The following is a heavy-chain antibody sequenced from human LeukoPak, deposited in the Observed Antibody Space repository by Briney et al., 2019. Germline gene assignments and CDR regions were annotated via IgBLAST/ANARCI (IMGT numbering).Heavy chain of an antibody. Sequence: NPSETLSLTCTVSGGSISSYYWSWIRQPPGKGLEWIGYIYYSGSTNYNPSLKSRVTISVDTSKNQFSLKLSSVTAADTAVYYCARGPGVFHFDYWGQGTLVTVSS. V-gene: IGHV4-59*01. D-gene: IGHD3-10*01. CDR3: ARGPGVFHFDY. CDR1: GGSISSYY. J-gene: IGHJ4*02. CDR2: IYYSGST.